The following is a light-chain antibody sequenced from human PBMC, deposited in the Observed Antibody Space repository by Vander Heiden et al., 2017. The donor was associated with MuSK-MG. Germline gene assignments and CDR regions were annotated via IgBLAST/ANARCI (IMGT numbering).Light chain of an antibody. CDR1: QGSSSY. CDR3: QQDDRVPQT. Sequence: VSWMIRCPSLLAASTGDRVTISWRRSQGSSSYLAWSQRRPGKAPELVSCAGSTLQSEVPSRLRGSRSGTAFTSIISCLQSEDFATEFGQQDDRVPQTFGQGTKVEIK. J-gene: IGKJ1*01. V-gene: IGKV1D-8*01. CDR2: AGS.